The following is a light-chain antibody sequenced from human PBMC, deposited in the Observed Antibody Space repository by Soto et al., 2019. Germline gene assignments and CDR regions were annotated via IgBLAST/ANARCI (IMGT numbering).Light chain of an antibody. V-gene: IGKV3-15*01. CDR2: GAS. Sequence: EIVLTQSPATLSLPPGERATLSCRASESVSTNLAWYQQKPGQAPRLLIYGASSRATGIPVRFSGSGSGTEFTLTISSLESEAFAVYFCQQYLSSPLTFGGGTKVDIK. CDR1: ESVSTN. J-gene: IGKJ4*01. CDR3: QQYLSSPLT.